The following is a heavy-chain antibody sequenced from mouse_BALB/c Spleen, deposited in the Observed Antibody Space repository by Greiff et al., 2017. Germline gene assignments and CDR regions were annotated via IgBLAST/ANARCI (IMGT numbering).Heavy chain of an antibody. CDR3: ARATDYYGSSYTWFAY. CDR2: ISDGGSYT. Sequence: EVHLVESGGGLVKPGGSLKLSCAASGFTFSDYYMYWVRQTPEKRLEWVATISDGGSYTYYPDSVKGRFTISRDNAKNNLYLQMSSLKSEDTAMYYCARATDYYGSSYTWFAYWGQGTLVTVSA. V-gene: IGHV5-4*02. J-gene: IGHJ3*01. D-gene: IGHD1-1*01. CDR1: GFTFSDYY.